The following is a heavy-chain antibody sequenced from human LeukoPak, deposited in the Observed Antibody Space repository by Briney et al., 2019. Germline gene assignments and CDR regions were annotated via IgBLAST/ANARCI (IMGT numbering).Heavy chain of an antibody. CDR3: ARRDY. J-gene: IGHJ4*02. V-gene: IGHV3-48*01. Sequence: PGRALRLSCAASGFTFSSYAMHWVRQAPGKGLEWVSYISSSSSTIYYADSVKGRFTISRDNAKNSLYLQMNSLRAEDTAVYYCARRDYWGQGTLVTVSS. CDR2: ISSSSSTI. CDR1: GFTFSSYA.